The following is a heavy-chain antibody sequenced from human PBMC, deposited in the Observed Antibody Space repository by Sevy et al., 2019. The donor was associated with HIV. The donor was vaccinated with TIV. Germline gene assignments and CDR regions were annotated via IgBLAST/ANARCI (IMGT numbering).Heavy chain of an antibody. D-gene: IGHD3-22*01. CDR1: GFTFSSYA. J-gene: IGHJ3*02. V-gene: IGHV3-23*01. CDR3: AKGGVVITTWVGMGAEDAFDI. CDR2: ISGSGGST. Sequence: GGSLRLSCTASGFTFSSYAMSWVRQAPGKGLEWVSAISGSGGSTYYADSVKGRFTISRDNSKNTLYLQMNSLRAEDTAVYYCAKGGVVITTWVGMGAEDAFDIWGQGTMVTVSS.